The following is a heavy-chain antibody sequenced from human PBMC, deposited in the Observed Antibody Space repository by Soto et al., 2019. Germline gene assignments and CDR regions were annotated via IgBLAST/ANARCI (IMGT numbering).Heavy chain of an antibody. CDR1: SGSISSSNW. J-gene: IGHJ6*03. CDR2: IYHSVST. V-gene: IGHV4-4*02. Sequence: QVQLQESGPGLVKPSGTLSLTCAVSSGSISSSNWWSWVRQPPGKGLEWIGEIYHSVSTNYNPSLKRRVTIAVDKFKNQFSLKLSCVTAADTAVYYCARESLYDFWSGYYPSYYYYYYMDVWGKGTTVTVSS. D-gene: IGHD3-3*01. CDR3: ARESLYDFWSGYYPSYYYYYYMDV.